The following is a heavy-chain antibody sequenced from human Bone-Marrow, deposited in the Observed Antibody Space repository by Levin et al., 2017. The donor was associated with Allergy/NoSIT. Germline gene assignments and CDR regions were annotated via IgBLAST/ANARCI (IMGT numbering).Heavy chain of an antibody. CDR1: GLTFSSYA. CDR2: ISGSGGST. J-gene: IGHJ4*02. Sequence: LSLTCAASGLTFSSYAMSWVRQAPGKGLEWVSTISGSGGSTNYADSVKGRLTISRDNSKDTLYLQMNSLRAEDTAVYYCAKDKGSYSSSSSYFDSWGQGTLVTVSS. D-gene: IGHD6-6*01. CDR3: AKDKGSYSSSSSYFDS. V-gene: IGHV3-23*01.